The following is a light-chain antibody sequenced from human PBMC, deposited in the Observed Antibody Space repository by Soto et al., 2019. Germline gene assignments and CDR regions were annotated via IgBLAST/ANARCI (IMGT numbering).Light chain of an antibody. CDR3: QSSSTWPPIT. Sequence: ETVLTQSPATLSLSPLERDALXRRTSHILSNNFCAWDQHSPAPAPRLHIPAASDTATATRDRFTGSGSGSDFTLTLSRLEAEAFEVYYCQSSSTWPPITFGQGTRLEIK. V-gene: IGKV3D-20*02. CDR2: AAS. J-gene: IGKJ5*01. CDR1: HILSNNF.